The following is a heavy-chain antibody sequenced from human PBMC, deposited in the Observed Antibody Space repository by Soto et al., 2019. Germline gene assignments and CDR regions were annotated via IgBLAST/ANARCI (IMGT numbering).Heavy chain of an antibody. Sequence: QVQLVQSGAEVKKPGASVKVSCKASGYTFTGYYMHWVRQAPGQGLEWMGWINPNSGGTNYAQKSQGGVTMTRDTSISTAYMELSRLRSDDTAVYYCARAVAYCGGDCYWEPYYYGMDVWGQGTTVTVSS. J-gene: IGHJ6*02. CDR3: ARAVAYCGGDCYWEPYYYGMDV. CDR2: INPNSGGT. CDR1: GYTFTGYY. D-gene: IGHD2-21*02. V-gene: IGHV1-2*02.